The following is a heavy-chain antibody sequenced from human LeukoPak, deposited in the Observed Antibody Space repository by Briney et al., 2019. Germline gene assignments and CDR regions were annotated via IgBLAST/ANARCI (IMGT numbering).Heavy chain of an antibody. J-gene: IGHJ6*02. CDR2: ISSSGSTI. V-gene: IGHV3-11*04. D-gene: IGHD3-16*01. CDR1: GFTFSDYY. CDR3: AKDRGFGISYGMDV. Sequence: GGSLRLSCAASGFTFSDYYMSWIRQAPGKGLEWVSYISSSGSTIYYADSVKGRFTISRDNSKNTLYLQMNSLRAEDTAVYYCAKDRGFGISYGMDVWGQGTTVTVSS.